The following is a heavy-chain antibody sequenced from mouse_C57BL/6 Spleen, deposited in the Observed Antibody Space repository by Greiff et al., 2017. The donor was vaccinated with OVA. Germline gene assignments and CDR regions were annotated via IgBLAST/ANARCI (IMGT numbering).Heavy chain of an antibody. D-gene: IGHD2-4*01. CDR3: ARGRSDYPYYYAMDY. CDR2: ISGGGGNT. CDR1: GFTFSSYT. V-gene: IGHV5-9*01. J-gene: IGHJ4*01. Sequence: DVQLVESGGGLVKPGGSLKLSCAASGFTFSSYTMSWVRQTPGKRLEWVATISGGGGNTYYTDSVKGRFTNSRDNAKNALYLQMRSLRSEDTALYVCARGRSDYPYYYAMDYWGQGTSVTVSS.